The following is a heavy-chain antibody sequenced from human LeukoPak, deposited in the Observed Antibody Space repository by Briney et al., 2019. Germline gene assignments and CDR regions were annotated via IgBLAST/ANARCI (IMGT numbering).Heavy chain of an antibody. CDR3: ARDWGSGYDSRFDP. V-gene: IGHV4-34*01. J-gene: IGHJ5*02. D-gene: IGHD5-12*01. Sequence: PSETLSLTCAVYGGSFSGYYWSWIRQPPGKGLEWIGEINHSGSTNYNPSLKSRVTISVDTSKNQFSLMLSSVTAADTAVYYCARDWGSGYDSRFDPWGQGTLVTISS. CDR1: GGSFSGYY. CDR2: INHSGST.